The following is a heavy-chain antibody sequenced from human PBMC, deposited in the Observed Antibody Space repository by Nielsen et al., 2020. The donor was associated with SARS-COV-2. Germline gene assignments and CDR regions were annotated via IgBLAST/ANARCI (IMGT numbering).Heavy chain of an antibody. CDR2: IDPSDSNT. Sequence: GESLKISCKGSGYSFTTYWINWVRQMPGKGLEWMGKIDPSDSNTNYSPSFQGHVIISVDRSISTAYLQWSSLKASDNAMYYCARPTGDAYNSFDYWGQGTLVTVSS. D-gene: IGHD5-24*01. J-gene: IGHJ4*02. V-gene: IGHV5-10-1*01. CDR1: GYSFTTYW. CDR3: ARPTGDAYNSFDY.